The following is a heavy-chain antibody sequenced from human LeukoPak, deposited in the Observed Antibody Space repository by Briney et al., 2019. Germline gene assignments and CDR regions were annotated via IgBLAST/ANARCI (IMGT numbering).Heavy chain of an antibody. CDR1: GYTFTGSY. CDR3: ARGIPIKQQDY. Sequence: GASVKVSCKASGYTFTGSYMHWVRQAPGQGLEWMGGIIPIFGTANYAQKFQGRVTITADESTSTAYMELSSLRSEDTAVYYCARGIPIKQQDYWGQGTLVTVSS. D-gene: IGHD1/OR15-1a*01. V-gene: IGHV1-69*13. CDR2: IIPIFGTA. J-gene: IGHJ4*02.